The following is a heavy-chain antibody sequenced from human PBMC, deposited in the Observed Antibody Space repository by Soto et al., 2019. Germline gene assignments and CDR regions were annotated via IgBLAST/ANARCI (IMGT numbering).Heavy chain of an antibody. CDR2: IYDSESA. Sequence: QVQLQESGPGLVKPSQTLSLTCSVSGESISSGGYYWSWISLHPGKGLEWVGYIYDSESAYYNPSLKSRVTISMDTSKNHFAMRLSSVTAADTAVYYCARASSSSSAADYWGQGTLATVSS. CDR1: GESISSGGYY. V-gene: IGHV4-31*03. D-gene: IGHD6-6*01. CDR3: ARASSSSSAADY. J-gene: IGHJ4*02.